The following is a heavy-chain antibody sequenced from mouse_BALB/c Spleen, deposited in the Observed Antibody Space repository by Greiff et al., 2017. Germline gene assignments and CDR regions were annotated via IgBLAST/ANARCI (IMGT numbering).Heavy chain of an antibody. D-gene: IGHD1-1*01. CDR2: IDPSDSYT. CDR3: ARKGDGSDY. J-gene: IGHJ2*01. CDR1: GYTFTSYW. V-gene: IGHV1-69*02. Sequence: VQLHQPGAELVKPGASVKLSCKASGYTFTSYWMHWVKQRPGQGLEWIGEIDPSDSYTNYNQKFKGKATLTVDKSSSTAYMQLSSLTSEDSAVYYCARKGDGSDYWGQGTTLTVSS.